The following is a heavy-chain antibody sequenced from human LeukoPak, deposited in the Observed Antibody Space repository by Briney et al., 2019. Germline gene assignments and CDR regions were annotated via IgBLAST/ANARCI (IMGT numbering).Heavy chain of an antibody. CDR2: IYYSGST. Sequence: SETLSLTCTVSGGSISSYYWSWIRQPPGKGLEWIGYIYYSGSTNHNPSLKSRVTISVDTSKNQFSLKLSSVTAADTAVYYCARDSSRDAFDIWGQGTMVTVSS. CDR3: ARDSSRDAFDI. D-gene: IGHD2-2*01. CDR1: GGSISSYY. J-gene: IGHJ3*02. V-gene: IGHV4-59*01.